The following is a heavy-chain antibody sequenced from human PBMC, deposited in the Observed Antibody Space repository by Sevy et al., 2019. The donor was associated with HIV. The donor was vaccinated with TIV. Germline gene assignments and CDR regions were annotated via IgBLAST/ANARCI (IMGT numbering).Heavy chain of an antibody. CDR2: IYYSGST. J-gene: IGHJ4*02. CDR1: GGSISSYY. D-gene: IGHD3-22*01. CDR3: ARATGSYYYDSSCYYYFDY. Sequence: SETLSLTCTVSGGSISSYYWSWIRQPPGKGLEWIGYIYYSGSTNYNPSLKSRVTISVDTSKNQFSLKLSSVTAADTAVYYCARATGSYYYDSSCYYYFDYWGQGTLVTVSS. V-gene: IGHV4-59*01.